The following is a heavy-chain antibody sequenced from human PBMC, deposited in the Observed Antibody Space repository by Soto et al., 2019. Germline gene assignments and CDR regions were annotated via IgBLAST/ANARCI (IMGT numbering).Heavy chain of an antibody. D-gene: IGHD2-21*01. J-gene: IGHJ4*02. V-gene: IGHV4-4*02. Sequence: QVQLKQSGPGLVRPSGTLSLTCRVSGTSISSSYWWAWVCQSPGKGLEWIGEIYHNRITKYNPSLKSRVSMSIDKSNNQFSLKLTSVTAADTALYYCATVPPRIDVVLAEFPTWGQGTLVTVSS. CDR2: IYHNRIT. CDR1: GTSISSSYW. CDR3: ATVPPRIDVVLAEFPT.